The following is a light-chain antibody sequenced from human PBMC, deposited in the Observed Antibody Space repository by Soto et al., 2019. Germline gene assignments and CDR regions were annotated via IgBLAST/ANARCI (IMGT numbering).Light chain of an antibody. V-gene: IGKV3-20*01. CDR1: QSVSDNY. CDR2: GAS. Sequence: EMVVTQSPDTLSLSPGERATLFCRASQSVSDNYLAWYQQKPGQAPRLLIYGASSRATGIPDRFTGAGSGTDFTLTISRVETEDFAVYYCQQYGRSPWTFGQGTKVEIK. CDR3: QQYGRSPWT. J-gene: IGKJ1*01.